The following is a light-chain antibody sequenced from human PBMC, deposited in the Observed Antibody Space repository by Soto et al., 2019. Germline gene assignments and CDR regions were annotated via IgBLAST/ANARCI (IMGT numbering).Light chain of an antibody. CDR3: MQALQTPPYT. CDR2: LGS. J-gene: IGKJ2*01. V-gene: IGKV2-28*01. Sequence: DIVMTQSPLSLPVTPGEPASISCRSSQSLLHSNGYNYLDWYLQKPGQSPQLLIYLGSNPASEVPDTFSGSGSGTDFILKISRVEAEDVGVYYCMQALQTPPYTFGQGTKLEIK. CDR1: QSLLHSNGYNY.